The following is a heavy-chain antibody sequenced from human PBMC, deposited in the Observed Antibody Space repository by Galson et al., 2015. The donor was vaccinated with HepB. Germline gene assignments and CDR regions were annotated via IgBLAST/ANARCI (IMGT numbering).Heavy chain of an antibody. CDR3: ARTYPYSSSSAAPFVY. D-gene: IGHD6-6*01. CDR2: VYYSGIT. J-gene: IGHJ4*02. Sequence: SETLSLTCPVYGGSITSYYWNWIRQPPGKGLEWIRYVYYSGITNYNPSLKSRVNMSVDASKHHISLKLSSVTAADTGVYYCARTYPYSSSSAAPFVYWGQGTLVSVSS. CDR1: GGSITSYY. V-gene: IGHV4-59*01.